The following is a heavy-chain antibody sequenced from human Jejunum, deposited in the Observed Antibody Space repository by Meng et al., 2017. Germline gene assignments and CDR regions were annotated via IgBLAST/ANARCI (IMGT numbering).Heavy chain of an antibody. CDR2: IHHGGDT. D-gene: IGHD2-15*01. J-gene: IGHJ5*02. CDR1: VASISSGCW. V-gene: IGHV4-4*02. CDR3: ARNGAYSADH. Sequence: QSQPEGSGPARVCPLGAVSITCAVFVASISSGCWWSWVRQPPGKGLEWIGEIHHGGDTNYNPSLKSRVTISVDKSNNQYSLRLTSVTAADTAMYYCARNGAYSADHWGQGTLVTVSS.